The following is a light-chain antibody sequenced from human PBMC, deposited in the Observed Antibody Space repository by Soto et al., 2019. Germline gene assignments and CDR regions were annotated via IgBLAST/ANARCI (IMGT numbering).Light chain of an antibody. CDR3: MQALQTPLT. J-gene: IGKJ4*01. Sequence: DIVMTQSPLSLPVTPGEPASISCRSSQSLLHSNGYNYLDWYLQKPGQSPQILIYLGSNRASGVPDRFSGSGSGTDFTLKISRVEAEDVGVYYCMQALQTPLTFGGGTKEEIK. CDR1: QSLLHSNGYNY. V-gene: IGKV2-28*01. CDR2: LGS.